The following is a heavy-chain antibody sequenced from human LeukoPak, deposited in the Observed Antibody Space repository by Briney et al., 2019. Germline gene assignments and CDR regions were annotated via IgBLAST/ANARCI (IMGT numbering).Heavy chain of an antibody. CDR1: GGSISSGSISSYY. CDR3: ATMSGTYYKFDY. Sequence: SETLSPTCTVSGGSISSGSISSYYWSWIRQPPGKGLEWIGYIYYSGSTNYNPSLKSRVTISVDTSKNQFSLKLSSVTAADTAVYYCATMSGTYYKFDYWGQGTLVTVSS. CDR2: IYYSGST. J-gene: IGHJ4*02. D-gene: IGHD1-26*01. V-gene: IGHV4-61*01.